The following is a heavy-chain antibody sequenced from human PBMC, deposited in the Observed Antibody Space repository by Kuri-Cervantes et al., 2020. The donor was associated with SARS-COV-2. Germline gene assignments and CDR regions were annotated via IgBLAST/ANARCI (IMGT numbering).Heavy chain of an antibody. J-gene: IGHJ6*03. CDR1: GGTFSSYA. Sequence: SVKVSCKASGGTFSSYAISWVRQAPGQGLDWMGGIIPIFGTANYAQKFQGRVTITTDESTSTAYMELSSLRSEDTAVYYCARDRGQLGIGVYYYYYMDVWGKGTTVTVSS. CDR2: IIPIFGTA. D-gene: IGHD7-27*01. V-gene: IGHV1-69*05. CDR3: ARDRGQLGIGVYYYYYMDV.